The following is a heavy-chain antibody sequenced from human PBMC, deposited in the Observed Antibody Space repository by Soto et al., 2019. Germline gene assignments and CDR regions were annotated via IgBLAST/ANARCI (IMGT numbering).Heavy chain of an antibody. CDR1: GYTFTSYG. J-gene: IGHJ6*02. D-gene: IGHD3-22*01. CDR2: INAGNGNT. Sequence: QIQLMQSGAEVKTPGASVKVSCKASGYTFTSYGIHWVRQAPGQRLEWTGWINAGNGNTKYSEKFQGRVTITRDTSASTAYLELSSLRSEDTAVYYCARDPNDSSAYYHHYYYGMDVWGQGTTVTVSS. CDR3: ARDPNDSSAYYHHYYYGMDV. V-gene: IGHV1-3*01.